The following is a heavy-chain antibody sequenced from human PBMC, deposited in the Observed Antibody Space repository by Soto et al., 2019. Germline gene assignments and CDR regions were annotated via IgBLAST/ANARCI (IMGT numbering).Heavy chain of an antibody. CDR1: AFSFSNFA. Sequence: PGGSLRLSCAASAFSFSNFAMSWVRQAPGKGLEWVSGIGAGGDITFYADSVKGRFGISRDNSKNTVYLQVNSLRAEDTAVYFCAKDDFTDRGEDYFDHWGPGTLVTVS. V-gene: IGHV3-23*01. CDR2: IGAGGDIT. CDR3: AKDDFTDRGEDYFDH. D-gene: IGHD2-21*01. J-gene: IGHJ4*02.